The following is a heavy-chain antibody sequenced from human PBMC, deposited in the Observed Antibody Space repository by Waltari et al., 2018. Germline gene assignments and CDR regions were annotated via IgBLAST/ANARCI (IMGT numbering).Heavy chain of an antibody. J-gene: IGHJ4*02. Sequence: QVQLVQSGAEGKKPGASVKVSCKASGYTFTNFYMHWVRQAPGQGLEWMGIINPSGGSTSYAQKFQGRVTMTRDTSTSTVYMELSRLRSEDTAVYYCVRSATTVVSPDYWGQGTLVTVSS. V-gene: IGHV1-46*01. CDR1: GYTFTNFY. CDR2: INPSGGST. CDR3: VRSATTVVSPDY. D-gene: IGHD4-17*01.